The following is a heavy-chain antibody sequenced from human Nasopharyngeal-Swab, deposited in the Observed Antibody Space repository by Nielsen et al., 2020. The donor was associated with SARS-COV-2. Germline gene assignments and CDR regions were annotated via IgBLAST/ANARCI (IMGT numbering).Heavy chain of an antibody. CDR2: INQSGNT. CDR1: GGSISSSYW. V-gene: IGHV4-4*02. J-gene: IGHJ6*03. Sequence: TLSLTCVVSGGSISSSYWWSWVRQPPGKGLEWVGEINQSGNTNYNPSLKSRITISIDKSKNQFSLNLSSVTAADTAVYYCAREQMGRGDGKYYYWYMDVWGKGTTVTVSS. D-gene: IGHD3-10*01. CDR3: AREQMGRGDGKYYYWYMDV.